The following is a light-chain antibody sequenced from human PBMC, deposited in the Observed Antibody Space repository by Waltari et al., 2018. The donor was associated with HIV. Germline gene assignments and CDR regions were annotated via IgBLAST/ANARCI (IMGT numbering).Light chain of an antibody. CDR1: SSDVGGYKY. CDR3: SSYTTSSTWV. J-gene: IGLJ3*02. CDR2: EVR. Sequence: QSALTQPASVSGSPGPSLTISCTGTSSDVGGYKYVSWYLQQPGKAPKLLISEVRNRPSGVSNRFSGSKSGNTASLTISGLQAEDEADYYCSSYTTSSTWVFGGGTKLTVL. V-gene: IGLV2-14*01.